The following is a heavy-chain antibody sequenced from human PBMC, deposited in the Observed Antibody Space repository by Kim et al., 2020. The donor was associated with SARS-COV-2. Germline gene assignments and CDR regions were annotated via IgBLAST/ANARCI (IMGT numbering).Heavy chain of an antibody. CDR2: IYPGDSDT. CDR3: ARDGLGNSRMDV. Sequence: GESLKISCKGSGYSFTNYWIGWVCQMPGKGLEWMGIIYPGDSDTRYSPSFQGQVTMSVDKSINTAYLQWSSLKASDSAMYYCARDGLGNSRMDVWGQGTTVTVSS. V-gene: IGHV5-51*01. CDR1: GYSFTNYW. J-gene: IGHJ6*02. D-gene: IGHD3-10*01.